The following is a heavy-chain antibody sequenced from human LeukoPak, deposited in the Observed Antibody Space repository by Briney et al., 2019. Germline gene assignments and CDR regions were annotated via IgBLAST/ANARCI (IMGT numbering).Heavy chain of an antibody. V-gene: IGHV4-59*08. D-gene: IGHD2-21*02. CDR2: VYYSGTI. Sequence: PSETLSLTCTVSGGAIDNYYWSWIRQPPGKGPEWIAYVYYSGTINYNPSLESRVTISVDTSKNQFSLRLTSVAAADTAVYYCARHGTAAGPFQLWGQGTLVTVSS. J-gene: IGHJ1*01. CDR3: ARHGTAAGPFQL. CDR1: GGAIDNYY.